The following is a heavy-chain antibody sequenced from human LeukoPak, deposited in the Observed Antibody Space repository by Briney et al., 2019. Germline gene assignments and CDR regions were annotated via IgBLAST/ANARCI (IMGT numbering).Heavy chain of an antibody. V-gene: IGHV3-13*01. CDR1: GFTFSYYD. Sequence: GGSLRLSCAASGFTFSYYDMHWVRQPTGKGLEWVSGIGSAGDIYYPGSVKGRFTLSRENAKNSLYLQMNSLRAGGTAVYYCARGHGGAFDIWGHGTMVTVSS. D-gene: IGHD5-24*01. CDR2: IGSAGDI. J-gene: IGHJ3*02. CDR3: ARGHGGAFDI.